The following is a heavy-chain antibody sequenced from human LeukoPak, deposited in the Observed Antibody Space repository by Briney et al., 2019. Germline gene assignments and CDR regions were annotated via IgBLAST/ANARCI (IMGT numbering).Heavy chain of an antibody. CDR2: INAGNGNT. CDR3: ARSQYCSGGSCYSRGGYNWFDP. J-gene: IGHJ5*02. V-gene: IGHV1-3*01. Sequence: ASVKVSCKASGYIFTTYAIHWVRQAPGERLEWMGWINAGNGNTKYSQKFQGRVTITRDTSASTAYMELSSLRSEDTAVYYCARSQYCSGGSCYSRGGYNWFDPWGQGTLVTVSS. D-gene: IGHD2-15*01. CDR1: GYIFTTYA.